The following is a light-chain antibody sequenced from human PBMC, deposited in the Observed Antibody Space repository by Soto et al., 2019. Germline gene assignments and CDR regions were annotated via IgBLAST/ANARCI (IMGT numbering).Light chain of an antibody. CDR2: AAS. Sequence: IQLTQSPSSLSASVGDSVTITCRASQVVSRYLSWYQQKPGRAPILLISAASTLQSGVPARFSGSGSGTDFTLSITSLQPEDFATYYCQQLNTYPVTFGGGTKVEIK. CDR3: QQLNTYPVT. V-gene: IGKV1-9*01. J-gene: IGKJ4*01. CDR1: QVVSRY.